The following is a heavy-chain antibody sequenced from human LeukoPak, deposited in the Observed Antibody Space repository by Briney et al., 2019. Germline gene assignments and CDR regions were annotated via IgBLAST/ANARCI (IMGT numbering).Heavy chain of an antibody. CDR3: ARTRVSASPHDAFDI. D-gene: IGHD1-26*01. CDR2: IIPILGIA. J-gene: IGHJ3*02. V-gene: IGHV1-69*02. Sequence: SVKVSCKASGGTFSSYTISWVRQAPGQGLEWMGRIIPILGIANYAQKFQGRVTMTTDTSTSTAYMELRSLRSDDTAVYYCARTRVSASPHDAFDIWGQGTMVTVSS. CDR1: GGTFSSYT.